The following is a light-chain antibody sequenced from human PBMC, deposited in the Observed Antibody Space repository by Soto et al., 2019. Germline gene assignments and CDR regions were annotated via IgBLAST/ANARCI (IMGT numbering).Light chain of an antibody. V-gene: IGLV2-8*01. CDR3: AAWDDSLNGHV. J-gene: IGLJ1*01. Sequence: QSALTQPPSASGSPGQSVTISCTGTSSDVGGYNYVSWYQQHPGKAPKLMIYEVSKRPSGVPDRFSGSKSGNTASLTVSGLQAEDEADYYCAAWDDSLNGHVFGTGTRSPS. CDR1: SSDVGGYNY. CDR2: EVS.